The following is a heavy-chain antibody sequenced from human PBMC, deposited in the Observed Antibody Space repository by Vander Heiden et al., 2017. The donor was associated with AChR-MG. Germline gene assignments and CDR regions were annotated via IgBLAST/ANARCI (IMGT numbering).Heavy chain of an antibody. D-gene: IGHD3-9*01. Sequence: VHLVQSGAEVKKPGASLKVSCKASGYTFTSYDINWVRQATGQGLEWMGWMNPNSGNTDYAQKFQGRVTMTRNTSISTAYMELSSLRSEDTAVYYCARPGRGTIFYCMDVWGQGTTVTVSS. CDR3: ARPGRGTIFYCMDV. V-gene: IGHV1-8*01. J-gene: IGHJ6*02. CDR2: MNPNSGNT. CDR1: GYTFTSYD.